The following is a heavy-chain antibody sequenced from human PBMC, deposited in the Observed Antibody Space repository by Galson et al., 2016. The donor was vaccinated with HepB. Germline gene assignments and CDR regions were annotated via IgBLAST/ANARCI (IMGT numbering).Heavy chain of an antibody. Sequence: SLRLSCAASQFTFSSYAMHWVRQAPGKGLEWVAVLSQYGGDKQYAESVKGRFTMSRDNAKNTLYLQMNSLRPEDTAVYYCARDLSGRRYYCMDVWGQGTTVTVSS. V-gene: IGHV3-30*04. CDR1: QFTFSSYA. CDR2: LSQYGGDK. CDR3: ARDLSGRRYYCMDV. J-gene: IGHJ6*02. D-gene: IGHD3-3*01.